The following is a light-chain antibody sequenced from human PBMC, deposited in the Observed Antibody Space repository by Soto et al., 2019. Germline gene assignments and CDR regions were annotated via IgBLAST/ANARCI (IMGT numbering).Light chain of an antibody. CDR3: QQRSYWPWT. CDR1: QSVSSY. CDR2: DAS. Sequence: EIVLTQSPGTLSLSPGERGTLSCRASQSVSSYLAWYQQKPGQAPRLLIYDASNRATGIPDRFSGSGSGTDFTLTISSLEPEDFAVYYCQQRSYWPWTFGQGTKVDIK. V-gene: IGKV3-11*01. J-gene: IGKJ1*01.